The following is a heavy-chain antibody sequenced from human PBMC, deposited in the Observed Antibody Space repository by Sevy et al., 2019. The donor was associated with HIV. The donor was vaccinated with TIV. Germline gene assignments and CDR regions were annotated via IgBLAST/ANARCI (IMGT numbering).Heavy chain of an antibody. J-gene: IGHJ4*02. CDR3: ARGRAMIDF. CDR2: ISSSGNS. V-gene: IGHV4-4*07. CDR1: GVSISEYH. Sequence: SETLSLTCSVSGVSISEYHWNWIRQSAGNRLEWIGRISSSGNSDYNSSFKSRVTISLDTSKNQFSLKLCSATVADTAFYFCARGRAMIDFWGQGIMVTVSS.